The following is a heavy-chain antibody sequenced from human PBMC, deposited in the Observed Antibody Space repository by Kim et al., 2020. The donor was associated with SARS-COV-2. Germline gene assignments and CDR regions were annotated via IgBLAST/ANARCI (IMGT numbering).Heavy chain of an antibody. D-gene: IGHD1-7*01. J-gene: IGHJ6*02. CDR3: ARLPAWNYLNGMDV. Sequence: NPSLKRRVTVSVDTSKNQFSLRLSSVTAADTAVYYCARLPAWNYLNGMDVWGQGTTVTVSS. V-gene: IGHV4-34*01.